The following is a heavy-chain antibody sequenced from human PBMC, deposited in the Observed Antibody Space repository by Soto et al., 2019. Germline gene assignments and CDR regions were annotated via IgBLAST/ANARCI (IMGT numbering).Heavy chain of an antibody. V-gene: IGHV3-48*02. D-gene: IGHD2-2*03. CDR3: ASLQGVDIVVVPAPNYYYGMDV. Sequence: GGSLRLSCAASGFTFSSYSMNWVRQAPGKGLEWVSYISSSSSTIYYADSVKGRFTISRDNAKNSLYLQMNSLRDEDTTVYYCASLQGVDIVVVPAPNYYYGMDVWGQRTTVTVSS. CDR1: GFTFSSYS. J-gene: IGHJ6*02. CDR2: ISSSSSTI.